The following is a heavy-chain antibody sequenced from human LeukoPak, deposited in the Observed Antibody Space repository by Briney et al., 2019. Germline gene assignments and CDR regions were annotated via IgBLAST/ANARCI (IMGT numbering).Heavy chain of an antibody. V-gene: IGHV4-59*01. CDR1: GGSISTYY. CDR3: ARNPRYYYYMDV. J-gene: IGHJ6*03. Sequence: SETLSLTXTVSGGSISTYYWNWIWQPPGKGLEWIGYIYDSGSTNYNPSLKSRVTISVDASMNQFSLKLSSVTAADTAVYYCARNPRYYYYMDVWGKGTTVTVSS. CDR2: IYDSGST.